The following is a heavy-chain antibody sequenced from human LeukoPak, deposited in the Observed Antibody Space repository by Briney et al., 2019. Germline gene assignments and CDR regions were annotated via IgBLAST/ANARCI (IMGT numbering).Heavy chain of an antibody. J-gene: IGHJ4*02. CDR3: AGSGSNGR. V-gene: IGHV4-59*01. Sequence: SETLSLTCTVSGGSISSYYWSWIRQPPGKGLEWIGYIYYSGSPNYNPSLKSRVTISVDTSKNQFSLKLSSVTAADTAVYYCAGSGSNGRWGQGTLVTVSS. D-gene: IGHD3-10*01. CDR1: GGSISSYY. CDR2: IYYSGSP.